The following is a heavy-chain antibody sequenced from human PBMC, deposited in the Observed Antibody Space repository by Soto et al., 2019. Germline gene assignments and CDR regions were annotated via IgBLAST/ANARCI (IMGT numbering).Heavy chain of an antibody. J-gene: IGHJ6*02. D-gene: IGHD2-2*01. Sequence: QVQLVQSGAEVKKPGASVKVSCKASGYTFTSYDINWVRQATGQGLEWMGWMNPNSGNTGYAQKFQGRVTMTRNTSISKAYMELSSLRSEDTAVYYCARGGVVVPAAYYYYYGMDVWGQGTTVTVSS. CDR2: MNPNSGNT. V-gene: IGHV1-8*01. CDR1: GYTFTSYD. CDR3: ARGGVVVPAAYYYYYGMDV.